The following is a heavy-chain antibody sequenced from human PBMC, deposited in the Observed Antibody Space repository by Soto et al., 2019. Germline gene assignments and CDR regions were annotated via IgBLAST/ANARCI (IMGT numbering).Heavy chain of an antibody. Sequence: SETLSLTCAVSGGSISSSNWWSWVRQPPGKGLEWIGEIYHSGSTNYNPSLKSRVTISVDKSKNQFSLKLSSVTAADTAVYYCARGIVGATRGFDPWGQGTLVTVSS. CDR1: GGSISSSNW. J-gene: IGHJ5*02. CDR3: ARGIVGATRGFDP. CDR2: IYHSGST. V-gene: IGHV4-4*02. D-gene: IGHD1-26*01.